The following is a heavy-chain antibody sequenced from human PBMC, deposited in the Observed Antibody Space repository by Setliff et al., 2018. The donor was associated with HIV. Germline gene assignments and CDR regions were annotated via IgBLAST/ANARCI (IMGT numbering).Heavy chain of an antibody. V-gene: IGHV1-18*04. Sequence: GASVKVSCKASGGAFISHTFTRVRQAPGQGLEWMGRIIPNSGGTTYAQKLQGRVTMTTDTSTSTAYMELSSLRSEDTAVYYCARDIGTTVTTAGPSDYWGQGTLVTVSS. CDR3: ARDIGTTVTTAGPSDY. D-gene: IGHD4-17*01. CDR2: IIPNSGGT. CDR1: GGAFISHT. J-gene: IGHJ4*02.